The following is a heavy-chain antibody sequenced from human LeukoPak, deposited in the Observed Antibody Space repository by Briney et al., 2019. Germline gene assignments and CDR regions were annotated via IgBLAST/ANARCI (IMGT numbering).Heavy chain of an antibody. CDR2: IIPIFGTA. CDR1: GGTFSSYA. D-gene: IGHD5-18*01. CDR3: ATPVKPGYSYGYYVY. Sequence: SVKVSCKASGGTFSSYAISWVRQAPGQGLEWMRRIIPIFGTANYAQKFQGRVTITTDESTSTAYMELSSLRSEDTAVYYCATPVKPGYSYGYYVYWGQGILVTVSS. V-gene: IGHV1-69*05. J-gene: IGHJ4*02.